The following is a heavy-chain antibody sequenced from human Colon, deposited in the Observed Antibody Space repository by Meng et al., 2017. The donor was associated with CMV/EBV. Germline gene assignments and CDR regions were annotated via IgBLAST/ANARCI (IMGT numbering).Heavy chain of an antibody. Sequence: ASVKVSCKTSGYTITSYFIHWVRQAPGHGLEWMGMINPSGDSTNYAQKFQGRVTITADKSTSTAYMELSSLRSDDTAVYYCARARGGANHYYHGMDVWGQGTTVTSP. J-gene: IGHJ6*02. CDR3: ARARGGANHYYHGMDV. CDR1: GYTITSYF. V-gene: IGHV1-46*01. D-gene: IGHD4/OR15-4a*01. CDR2: INPSGDST.